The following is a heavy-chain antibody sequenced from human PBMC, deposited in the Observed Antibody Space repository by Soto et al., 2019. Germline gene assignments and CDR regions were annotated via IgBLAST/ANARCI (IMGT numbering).Heavy chain of an antibody. Sequence: SETLSLTCTVSGGSISSSSYYWGWIRQPPGKGLEWIGSIYYSGSTYYNPSLKSRVTISVDTSKNQFSLKLSSVTAADTAVYYCARHLPRIAVAGVFDYWGQGTLVTVS. D-gene: IGHD6-19*01. CDR1: GGSISSSSYY. CDR3: ARHLPRIAVAGVFDY. V-gene: IGHV4-39*01. CDR2: IYYSGST. J-gene: IGHJ4*02.